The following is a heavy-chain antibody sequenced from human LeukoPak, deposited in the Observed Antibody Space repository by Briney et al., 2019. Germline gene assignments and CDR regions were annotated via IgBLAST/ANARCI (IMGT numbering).Heavy chain of an antibody. CDR1: GFTFSTYS. CDR3: ARGPYYDILTGYSNDY. J-gene: IGHJ4*02. CDR2: ISSSTTYI. D-gene: IGHD3-9*01. V-gene: IGHV3-21*01. Sequence: GGSLRLSCAASGFTFSTYSMNWVRQAPGKGLEWVSSISSSTTYIYYADSVKGRFTISRDTAKNSLYLQMHSLRAEDTAVYYCARGPYYDILTGYSNDYWGQGTLVTVSS.